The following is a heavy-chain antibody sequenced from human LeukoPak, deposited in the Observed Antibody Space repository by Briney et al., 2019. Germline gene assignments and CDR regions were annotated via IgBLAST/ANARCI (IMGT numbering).Heavy chain of an antibody. CDR1: GGSISSSNW. D-gene: IGHD5-18*01. CDR2: IYHSGST. CDR3: ARVPDGTAMVN. V-gene: IGHV4-4*02. J-gene: IGHJ4*02. Sequence: PSGTLSLTCAVSGGSISSSNWWSWVRQPPGKGLEWIGEIYHSGSTNYNPSLKSRVTISVDTSKNQFSLKLSSVTAADTAVYYCARVPDGTAMVNWGQGTLVTVSS.